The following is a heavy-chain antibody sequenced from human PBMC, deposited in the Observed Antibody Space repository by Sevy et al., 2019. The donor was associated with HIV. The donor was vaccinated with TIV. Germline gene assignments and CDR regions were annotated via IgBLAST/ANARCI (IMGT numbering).Heavy chain of an antibody. CDR1: GGSISNSAYY. Sequence: SETLSLTCSVSGGSISNSAYYWGWIRQPPGKGLEWIGNIYYIGNTYYKPSIKSRVTISVDTSKNQFSLQLSSVTAADTAVYYCARWTMGITMIQGEFDSWGQGTLVTVSS. CDR2: IYYIGNT. J-gene: IGHJ5*01. V-gene: IGHV4-39*01. CDR3: ARWTMGITMIQGEFDS. D-gene: IGHD3-10*01.